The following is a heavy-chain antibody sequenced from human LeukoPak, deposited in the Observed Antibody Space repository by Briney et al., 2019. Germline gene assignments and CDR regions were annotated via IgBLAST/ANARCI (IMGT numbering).Heavy chain of an antibody. D-gene: IGHD5-18*01. CDR1: GFTFSDYY. CDR2: IKQDGSEK. V-gene: IGHV3-7*01. J-gene: IGHJ2*01. CDR3: ARGYSYGHWYFDL. Sequence: GGSLRLSCAASGFTFSDYYMSWVRQAPGKGLEWVANIKQDGSEKYYVDSVKGRFTISRDNAKNSLYLQMNSLRAEDTAVYYCARGYSYGHWYFDLWGRGTLVTVSS.